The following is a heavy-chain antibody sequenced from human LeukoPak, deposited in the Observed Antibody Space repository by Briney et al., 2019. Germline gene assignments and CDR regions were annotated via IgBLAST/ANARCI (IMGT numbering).Heavy chain of an antibody. V-gene: IGHV3-21*01. CDR1: GFTFSSCS. J-gene: IGHJ6*03. CDR3: ARDPSPRTSYYYYYMDV. CDR2: ISSFSGYI. Sequence: GGSLRLSCAASGFTFSSCSMNWVRQAPGKGLEWVSSISSFSGYIYYADSVKGRFIISRDNAKNSLHVQMNSLRVEDTAVYYCARDPSPRTSYYYYYMDVWAKGPTVTVSS. D-gene: IGHD2-2*01.